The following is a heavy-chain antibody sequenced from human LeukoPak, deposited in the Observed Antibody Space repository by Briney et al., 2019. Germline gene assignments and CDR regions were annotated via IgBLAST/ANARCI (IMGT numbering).Heavy chain of an antibody. CDR2: IIPIFGTA. CDR1: GGTFSSYA. CDR3: ARDNSVALIDY. V-gene: IGHV1-69*05. J-gene: IGHJ4*02. Sequence: SVKVSCKASGGTFSSYAISWVRQAPGQGLEWMGGIIPIFGTANYAQKFQGRVTMTTDTSTSTAYMELGSLRSDDTAVYYCARDNSVALIDYWGQGTLVTVS. D-gene: IGHD4-23*01.